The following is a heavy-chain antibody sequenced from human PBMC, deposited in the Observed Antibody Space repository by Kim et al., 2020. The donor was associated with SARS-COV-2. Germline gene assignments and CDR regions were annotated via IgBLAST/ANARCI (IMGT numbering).Heavy chain of an antibody. CDR2: ISSSSSYI. J-gene: IGHJ6*02. D-gene: IGHD3-9*01. V-gene: IGHV3-21*01. Sequence: GGSLRLSCAASGFTFSSYSMNWVRQAPGKGLEWVSSISSSSSYIYYADSVKGRFTISRDNAKNSLYLQMNSLRAEDTAVYYCAREVSSRRYFDWLSGTQIYYYGMGVWGQGTTVTVSS. CDR1: GFTFSSYS. CDR3: AREVSSRRYFDWLSGTQIYYYGMGV.